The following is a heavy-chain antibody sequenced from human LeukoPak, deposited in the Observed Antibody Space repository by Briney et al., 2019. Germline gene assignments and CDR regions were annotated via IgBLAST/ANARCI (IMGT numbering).Heavy chain of an antibody. CDR3: ARGGGYSYGSFDY. CDR2: INRDGSST. J-gene: IGHJ4*02. D-gene: IGHD5-18*01. CDR1: GIIFSNYW. Sequence: GGSLRLSCAASGIIFSNYWMHWVRQAPGKGLVWVSRINRDGSSTSYADSVKSRFTISRDNAKNTLYLQMNSLRAEDTAVYHCARGGGYSYGSFDYWGQGTLVTVSS. V-gene: IGHV3-74*01.